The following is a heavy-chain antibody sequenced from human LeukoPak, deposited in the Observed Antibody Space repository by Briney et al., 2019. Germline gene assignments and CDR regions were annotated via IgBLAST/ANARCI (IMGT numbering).Heavy chain of an antibody. D-gene: IGHD1-26*01. V-gene: IGHV3-21*01. CDR2: ISSSSMFI. Sequence: GGSLRLSCAASGFTFSSYSMNWVRKAPGKGLEWVSSISSSSMFIYYADSVKGRLTIPRDNAKNSLYMQMNSLRAEDTAVYYCARNGRVTVGATRYGYWGQGTLVTVSS. CDR3: ARNGRVTVGATRYGY. CDR1: GFTFSSYS. J-gene: IGHJ4*02.